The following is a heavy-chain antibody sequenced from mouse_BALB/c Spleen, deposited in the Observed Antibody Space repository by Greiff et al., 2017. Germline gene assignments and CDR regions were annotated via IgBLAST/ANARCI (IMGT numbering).Heavy chain of an antibody. CDR2: INPGSGGT. J-gene: IGHJ4*01. CDR3: ARTLHRSDCYAMDY. D-gene: IGHD6-1*01. CDR1: GYAFTNYL. V-gene: IGHV1-54*01. Sequence: VQLQQSGAELVRPGTSVKVSCKASGYAFTNYLIEWVKQRPGQGLEWIGVINPGSGGTNYNEKFKGKATLTADKSSSTAYMQLSSLTSDDSAVYFCARTLHRSDCYAMDYWGQGTSVTVSS.